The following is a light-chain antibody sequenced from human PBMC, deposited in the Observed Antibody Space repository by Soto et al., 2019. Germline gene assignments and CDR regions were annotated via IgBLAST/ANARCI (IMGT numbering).Light chain of an antibody. CDR2: EVS. V-gene: IGLV2-23*02. Sequence: ALAQPASGSGAPGQSIPISCPGTSSDVGGYNLVSWYQQHPGKAPKLIIYEVSKRPSGVSNGFSGSKSGNTASLTISGLQAEDEADYYCCSYAGSRTYVFGTGTKVTVL. CDR3: CSYAGSRTYV. J-gene: IGLJ1*01. CDR1: SSDVGGYNL.